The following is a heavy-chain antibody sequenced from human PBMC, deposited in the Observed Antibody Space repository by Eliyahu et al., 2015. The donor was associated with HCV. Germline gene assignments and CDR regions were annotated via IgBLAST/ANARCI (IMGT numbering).Heavy chain of an antibody. CDR1: GFTFSSYA. J-gene: IGHJ4*02. V-gene: IGHV3-23*01. D-gene: IGHD2/OR15-2a*01. CDR2: ISGSGGST. Sequence: EVQLLESGGGLVQPGGSLRLSCAASGFTFSSYAMXWVRQAPGKGLEWVSAISGSGGSTYYADSVKGRFTISRDNSKNTLYLQMNSLKAEDTAVYYCAKDRNSNPYYFDYWGQGTLVTVSS. CDR3: AKDRNSNPYYFDY.